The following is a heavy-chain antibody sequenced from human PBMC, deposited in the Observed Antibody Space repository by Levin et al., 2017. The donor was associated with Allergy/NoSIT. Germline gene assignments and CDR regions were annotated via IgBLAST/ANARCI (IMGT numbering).Heavy chain of an antibody. V-gene: IGHV1-2*02. D-gene: IGHD2/OR15-2a*01. Sequence: ASVKVSCKASGYTFSDYYMHWVRQGPGQGLEWMGWINPANGDTSYAQRFQGRVTMPRETSISTAYMELNRLTSDDTAVYYCATVKWQLSAETTYYFDYWGQGTLVTVSS. CDR1: GYTFSDYY. CDR2: INPANGDT. J-gene: IGHJ4*02. CDR3: ATVKWQLSAETTYYFDY.